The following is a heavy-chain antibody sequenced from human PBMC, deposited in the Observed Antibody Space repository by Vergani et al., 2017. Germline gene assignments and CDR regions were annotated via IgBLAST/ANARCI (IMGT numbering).Heavy chain of an antibody. J-gene: IGHJ4*02. D-gene: IGHD1-26*01. CDR2: ISGDGSRT. V-gene: IGHV3-23*01. Sequence: EVQLLESGGGLVQPGGSLRLSCAASGFTFSKYAMSWVRQAPGKGLEWVSGISGDGSRTFYADSVKGRFTISRDNSKKAVYVQINSLRGDDTAVYYCAKGSGDGYYFDYWGQGTLVSVSS. CDR3: AKGSGDGYYFDY. CDR1: GFTFSKYA.